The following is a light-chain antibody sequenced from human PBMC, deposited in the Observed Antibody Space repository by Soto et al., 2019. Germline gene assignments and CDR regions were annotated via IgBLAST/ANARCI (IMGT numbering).Light chain of an antibody. Sequence: QSALTQPRSVSGSPGQSVTISXTGTSSDVGGYNYVSWYQQHPGKAPKLMIYDVSKRPSGVPDRFSGSKSGNTASLTISGLQAEDEADYYCCSYAGSYVFGTGTKVTVL. V-gene: IGLV2-11*01. CDR1: SSDVGGYNY. CDR2: DVS. CDR3: CSYAGSYV. J-gene: IGLJ1*01.